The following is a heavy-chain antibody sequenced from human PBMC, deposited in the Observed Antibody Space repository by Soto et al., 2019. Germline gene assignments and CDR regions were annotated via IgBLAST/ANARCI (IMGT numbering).Heavy chain of an antibody. J-gene: IGHJ4*02. D-gene: IGHD4-17*01. CDR1: GGSISSGGYY. V-gene: IGHV4-31*03. CDR3: ARSTTVVRR. Sequence: QVQLQESGPGLVKPSQTLSLTCTVSGGSISSGGYYWSWIRQHPGKGLEWIGYIYYSGSTYYNPSRXXRXTXXVDTSKNQFSLKLSSVTASDTAVYYCARSTTVVRRWGQGTLVTVSS. CDR2: IYYSGST.